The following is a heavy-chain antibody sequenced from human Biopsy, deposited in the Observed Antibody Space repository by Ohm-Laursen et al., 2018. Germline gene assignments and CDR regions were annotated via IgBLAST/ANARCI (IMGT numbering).Heavy chain of an antibody. V-gene: IGHV1-2*02. Sequence: GSSVKVSCKASGYNFTDFYLHWVRQAPGQGLEWLGWINPDTGGTKYAQKFQGRVAMTRDTSISTAYLDLGSLGSEDTAVYYCAREKPFGASWGYWGQGTLVTVSS. CDR2: INPDTGGT. CDR3: AREKPFGASWGY. J-gene: IGHJ4*02. CDR1: GYNFTDFY. D-gene: IGHD6-13*01.